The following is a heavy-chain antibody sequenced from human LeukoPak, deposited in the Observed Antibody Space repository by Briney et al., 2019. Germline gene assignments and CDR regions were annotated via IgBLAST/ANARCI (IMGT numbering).Heavy chain of an antibody. V-gene: IGHV3-23*01. CDR2: ISGSGGST. D-gene: IGHD1-14*01. CDR1: GFTFSSYS. CDR3: ARTPQRTNFDY. Sequence: WGSLRLTCAASGFTFSSYSMSWIRQAPGKGLEWISAISGSGGSTYYADSVKGRFTISRDNSKNTLYLRMNSLRAEDTAVYYCARTPQRTNFDYWGQGTLVTVSS. J-gene: IGHJ4*02.